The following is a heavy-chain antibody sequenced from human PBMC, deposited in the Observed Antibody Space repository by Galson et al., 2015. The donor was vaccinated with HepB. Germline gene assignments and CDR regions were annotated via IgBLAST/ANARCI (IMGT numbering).Heavy chain of an antibody. CDR2: IYFGGDT. CDR3: ARQMRSSGLGWIDP. Sequence: SETLSLTCTVSGGSISRSSYYWGWVRQPPGKGLEWIGSIYFGGDTYYNASLKSRVTISIDTSKKQFSLKLNSVTAADTAVYFCARQMRSSGLGWIDPWGQGTLITVSS. D-gene: IGHD3-22*01. J-gene: IGHJ5*02. V-gene: IGHV4-39*01. CDR1: GGSISRSSYY.